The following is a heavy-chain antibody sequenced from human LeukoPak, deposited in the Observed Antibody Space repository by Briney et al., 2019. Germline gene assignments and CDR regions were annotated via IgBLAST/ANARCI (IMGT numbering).Heavy chain of an antibody. CDR1: GGSISSRSYY. Sequence: SETLSLTCTVSGGSISSRSYYWGWIRQPPGKGLEWIGYIYYSGSTNYNPSLKSRVTISVDTSKNQFSLKLRSVTAADTAVYYCARWGRDGYSLYPFGYWGQGTLVTVSS. J-gene: IGHJ4*02. CDR3: ARWGRDGYSLYPFGY. V-gene: IGHV4-61*05. D-gene: IGHD5-24*01. CDR2: IYYSGST.